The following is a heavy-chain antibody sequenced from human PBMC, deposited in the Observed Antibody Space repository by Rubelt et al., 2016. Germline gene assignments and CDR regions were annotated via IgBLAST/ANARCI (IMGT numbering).Heavy chain of an antibody. CDR2: INPHSGDT. J-gene: IGHJ4*02. D-gene: IGHD5-24*01. V-gene: IGHV1-2*02. Sequence: QVQLVQSGAEVKKPGASVKVSCKASGYTFTGYYMHWVRQAPGQGLEWVGRINPHSGDTNYAQRFQGRVTMTRDKSISNAYMGLSRLRSDDTAVFYCATEDGDYWGQGTLVTVSS. CDR3: ATEDGDY. CDR1: GYTFTGYY.